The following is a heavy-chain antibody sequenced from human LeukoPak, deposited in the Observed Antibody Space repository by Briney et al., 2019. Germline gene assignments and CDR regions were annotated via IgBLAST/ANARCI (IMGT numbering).Heavy chain of an antibody. CDR1: GGSMNSYY. J-gene: IGHJ4*02. CDR3: ARHVWLQPFDY. CDR2: IYYSGST. V-gene: IGHV4-59*08. Sequence: SETLSLTCSVSGGSMNSYYWRWIRQSPGKGLAWMGYIYYSGSTNYHPSLKSRVTNSVDTSKNQFSLKLSSVTAADTAVYYCARHVWLQPFDYWGQGTLVTVSS. D-gene: IGHD3-9*01.